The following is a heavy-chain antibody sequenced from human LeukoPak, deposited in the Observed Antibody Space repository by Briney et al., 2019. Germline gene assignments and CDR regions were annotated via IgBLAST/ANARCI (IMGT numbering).Heavy chain of an antibody. Sequence: PGGSLRLSCAASGFTFSSYWMSWVRQAPGKGLEWVANMRQDGSEKYYVDSVRGRFTISRDNAKKSLYLQMNSLRAEDTAVYYCARDRALGYWGQGALVTVSS. J-gene: IGHJ4*02. CDR2: MRQDGSEK. CDR1: GFTFSSYW. D-gene: IGHD3-16*01. V-gene: IGHV3-7*01. CDR3: ARDRALGY.